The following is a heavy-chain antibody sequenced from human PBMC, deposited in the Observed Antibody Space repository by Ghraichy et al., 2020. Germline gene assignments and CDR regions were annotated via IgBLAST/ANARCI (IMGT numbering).Heavy chain of an antibody. V-gene: IGHV3-53*01. D-gene: IGHD4-17*01. CDR1: GFTVSSNY. Sequence: GGSLRLSCAASGFTVSSNYMSWVRQAPGKGLEWVSVIYSGGSTYYADSVKGRFTISRDNSKNTLYLQMNSLRAEDTAVYYCARGPVRYYFDYWGQGTLVPVSS. CDR2: IYSGGST. CDR3: ARGPVRYYFDY. J-gene: IGHJ4*02.